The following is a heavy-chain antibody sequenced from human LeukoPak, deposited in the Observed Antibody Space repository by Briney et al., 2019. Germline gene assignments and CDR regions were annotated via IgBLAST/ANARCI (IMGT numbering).Heavy chain of an antibody. CDR3: ARGTYYDFWSGYYHDAFDI. CDR1: GYTFSDFS. J-gene: IGHJ3*02. V-gene: IGHV3-53*01. CDR2: IYSGGST. D-gene: IGHD3-3*01. Sequence: GGSLRLSCAAPGYTFSDFSVNWVRQAPGKGLEWVSVIYSGGSTYYADSVKGRFTISRDNSKNTLYLQMNSLRAEDTAVYYCARGTYYDFWSGYYHDAFDIWGQGTMVTVSS.